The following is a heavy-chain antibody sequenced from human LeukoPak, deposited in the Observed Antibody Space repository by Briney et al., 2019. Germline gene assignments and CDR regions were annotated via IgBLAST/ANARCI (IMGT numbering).Heavy chain of an antibody. CDR3: AKDGATTWFGEAT. D-gene: IGHD3-10*01. Sequence: GRSLRLSCAASGFTFSSYGMQWVRQAPGKGLEWVALISPDGRDKYYGDSVKGRFTISRDNSKSTLYLQMNSPRAEDTAVYYCAKDGATTWFGEATWGQGTPVTVSS. CDR1: GFTFSSYG. CDR2: ISPDGRDK. J-gene: IGHJ5*02. V-gene: IGHV3-30*18.